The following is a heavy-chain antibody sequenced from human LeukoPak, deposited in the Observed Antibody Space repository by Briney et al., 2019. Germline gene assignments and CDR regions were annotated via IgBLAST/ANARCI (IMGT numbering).Heavy chain of an antibody. V-gene: IGHV3-9*01. D-gene: IGHD6-13*01. J-gene: IGHJ4*02. CDR3: AKDGYSSSWYSIDY. Sequence: PGGSLRLSCAASGFTFDDYSMHWVRQAPGKGLEWVSGISWNSGSAGYADSVKGRFTISRDSAKNSLYLQMNSLRTEDTALYYCAKDGYSSSWYSIDYWGQGTLVTVSS. CDR2: ISWNSGSA. CDR1: GFTFDDYS.